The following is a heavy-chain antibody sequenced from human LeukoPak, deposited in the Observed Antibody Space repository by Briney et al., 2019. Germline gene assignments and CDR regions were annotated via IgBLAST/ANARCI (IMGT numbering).Heavy chain of an antibody. CDR3: ARHYGYYYYYGMDV. J-gene: IGHJ6*02. V-gene: IGHV4-59*01. Sequence: SETLSLTCTVSGGSISSYYWSWIRQPPGKGLEWIGYIYYSGSTNYNPSLKSRVTISVDTSKNQFSLKLSSLTAADTAVYYCARHYGYYYYYGMDVWGQGTTVTVSS. CDR1: GGSISSYY. CDR2: IYYSGST. D-gene: IGHD3-10*01.